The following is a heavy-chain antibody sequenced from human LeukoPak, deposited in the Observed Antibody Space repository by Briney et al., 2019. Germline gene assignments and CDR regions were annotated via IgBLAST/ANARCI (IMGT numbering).Heavy chain of an antibody. Sequence: QSGGSLRLSCAASGFTFSTYWMSWLRQAPGKGLEWVANIMHDGSEKNYVDSVKGRFTISRDNARNSLYLQMNSLRVEDTAVYYCARAGAMAASRYYFDYWGQGTLVTAYS. CDR3: ARAGAMAASRYYFDY. J-gene: IGHJ4*02. CDR2: IMHDGSEK. CDR1: GFTFSTYW. D-gene: IGHD6-19*01. V-gene: IGHV3-7*01.